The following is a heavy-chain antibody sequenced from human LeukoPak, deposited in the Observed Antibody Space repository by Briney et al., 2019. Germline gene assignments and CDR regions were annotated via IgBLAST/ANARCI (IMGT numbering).Heavy chain of an antibody. CDR2: ISSSSSYI. CDR3: ARISVVPAAGFDY. Sequence: GGSLRLSCAASGFTFSSYSMNWVRQAPGKGLEWVSSISSSSSYIYYAASVKGRFTISRDNAKNSLYLQMNSLRAEDTAVYYCARISVVPAAGFDYWGQGTLVTVSS. CDR1: GFTFSSYS. V-gene: IGHV3-21*01. J-gene: IGHJ4*02. D-gene: IGHD2-2*01.